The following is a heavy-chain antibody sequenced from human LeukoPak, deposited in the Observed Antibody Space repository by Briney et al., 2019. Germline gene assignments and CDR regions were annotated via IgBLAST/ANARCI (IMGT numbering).Heavy chain of an antibody. J-gene: IGHJ2*01. CDR3: ARDRSGTSPWYFDL. V-gene: IGHV3-48*04. D-gene: IGHD2-2*01. Sequence: GGSLRLSCAASEFTFSSYSMNWVRQAPGKGLEWVSYISSSSSTIYYADSVKGRFTISRDNAKNSLYLQMNSLRAEDTAVYYCARDRSGTSPWYFDLWGRGTLVTVSS. CDR2: ISSSSSTI. CDR1: EFTFSSYS.